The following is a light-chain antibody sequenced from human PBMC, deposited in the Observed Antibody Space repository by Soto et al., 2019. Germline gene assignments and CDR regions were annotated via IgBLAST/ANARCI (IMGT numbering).Light chain of an antibody. V-gene: IGKV3-15*01. CDR3: QQYNNWPFT. Sequence: EIVMTQSTATLSVSPGERATLSCRASQRVSSNLAWYQQKPGQAPRLLIYGASTRATGIPARFSGSGSGTEFTLTISSLQSEEFAVYYCQQYNNWPFTFGPGTKFDIK. CDR2: GAS. J-gene: IGKJ3*01. CDR1: QRVSSN.